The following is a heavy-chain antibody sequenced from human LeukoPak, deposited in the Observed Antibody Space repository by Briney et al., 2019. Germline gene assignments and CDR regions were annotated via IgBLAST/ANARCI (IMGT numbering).Heavy chain of an antibody. CDR2: INHSGST. D-gene: IGHD6-13*01. Sequence: KPSETLSLTCAVYGGSFSGYYWSWIRQPPGKGLEWIGEINHSGSTNYNPPLKSRVTISVDTSKNQFSLKPSSVTAADTAVYYCARTGYSSSWPYFDYWGQGTLVTVSS. V-gene: IGHV4-34*09. J-gene: IGHJ4*02. CDR3: ARTGYSSSWPYFDY. CDR1: GGSFSGYY.